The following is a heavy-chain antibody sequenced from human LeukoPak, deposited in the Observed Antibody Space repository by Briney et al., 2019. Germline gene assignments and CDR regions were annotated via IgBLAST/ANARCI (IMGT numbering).Heavy chain of an antibody. CDR1: GGSISSGGYS. J-gene: IGHJ4*02. V-gene: IGHV4-30-2*01. CDR2: INHSGST. CDR3: ARALRANYDFWSGYYLDHYFDY. D-gene: IGHD3-3*01. Sequence: SETLSLTCAVSGGSISSGGYSWSWIRQPPGTGLEWIGEINHSGSTNYNPSLKSRVTISVDTSKNQFSLKLSSVTAADTAVYYCARALRANYDFWSGYYLDHYFDYWGQGTLVTVSS.